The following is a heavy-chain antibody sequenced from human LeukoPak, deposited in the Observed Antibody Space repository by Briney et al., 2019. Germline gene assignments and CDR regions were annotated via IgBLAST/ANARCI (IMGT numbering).Heavy chain of an antibody. J-gene: IGHJ4*02. Sequence: SEALSLTCTVSGGSISSSSYYWGWIRQPPGKGLEWIGSIHYSGSTYYNPSLKSRVTISIDTSKKQFSLKLNSVTAADTAVYYCARRSRIMKSLDSWGQGTLVTVSS. CDR2: IHYSGST. V-gene: IGHV4-39*07. CDR1: GGSISSSSYY. CDR3: ARRSRIMKSLDS. D-gene: IGHD3-16*01.